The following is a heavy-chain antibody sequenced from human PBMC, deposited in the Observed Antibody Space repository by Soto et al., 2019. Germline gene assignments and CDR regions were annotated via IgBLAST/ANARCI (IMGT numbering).Heavy chain of an antibody. CDR1: GYSFTSYW. CDR3: ARHLVHASTRPYIDY. CDR2: IDPSDSYI. D-gene: IGHD3-16*02. J-gene: IGHJ4*02. Sequence: GESLKISCKGSGYSFTSYWINWVRQMPGKGLEWMGTIDPSDSYINYSPSFQGHVTISADKSISTAYLQWSSLKASDTAMYYCARHLVHASTRPYIDYWGQGTRVTVAS. V-gene: IGHV5-10-1*01.